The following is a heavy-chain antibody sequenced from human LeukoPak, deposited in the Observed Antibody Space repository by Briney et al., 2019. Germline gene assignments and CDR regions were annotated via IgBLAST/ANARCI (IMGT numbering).Heavy chain of an antibody. J-gene: IGHJ4*02. D-gene: IGHD3-3*01. CDR1: GYTFANYW. CDR3: ASRDYDDYRDY. V-gene: IGHV5-51*01. Sequence: GESLRISCKGSGYTFANYWIGWVRQMPGKGLEWMGIIYPGDSDTIYSPSFQGQVTISADKSISTAYLQWSSLKASDTAMYYCASRDYDDYRDYWGQGTLVTVSS. CDR2: IYPGDSDT.